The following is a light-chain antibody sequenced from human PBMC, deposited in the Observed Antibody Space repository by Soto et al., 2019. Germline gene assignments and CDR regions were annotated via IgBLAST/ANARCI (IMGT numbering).Light chain of an antibody. J-gene: IGKJ1*01. Sequence: PMTQSPSSLSASVGDRVTITCRASQSISSYLNWYQQKPGIAPKLLIYAASSLQSGVPSRFSGSGSGTDFTLTISSLQPEDFATYYCQQRGTFGQGTKVEIK. CDR1: QSISSY. CDR3: QQRGT. CDR2: AAS. V-gene: IGKV1-39*01.